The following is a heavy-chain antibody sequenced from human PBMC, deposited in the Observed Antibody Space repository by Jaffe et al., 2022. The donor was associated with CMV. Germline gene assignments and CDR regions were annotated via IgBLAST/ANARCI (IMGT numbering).Heavy chain of an antibody. V-gene: IGHV4-31*03. CDR2: IYYSGTT. CDR1: GGSISGGSITSGAYY. Sequence: QVQLQESGPGLVRPSQTLSLTCTVSGGSISGGSITSGAYYWSWIRQLPGKGLEWIGYIYYSGTTYYNPSLQSRITISMDTSKNQFSLRLTSVTAADTAVYYCARRKRAFDYWGQGALVTVSS. CDR3: ARRKRAFDY. J-gene: IGHJ4*02.